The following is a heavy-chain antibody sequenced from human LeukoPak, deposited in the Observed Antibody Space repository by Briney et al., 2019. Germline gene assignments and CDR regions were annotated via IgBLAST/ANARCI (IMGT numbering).Heavy chain of an antibody. Sequence: GGSVSLFCGASGFTFSSCWVLGVREARGGGRVCVSRINSDGSSTSYADSVKGRFTISRENAKNTLYLQMNSLRAEDTAVYYCARVISRAAGIDYWGQGTLVTVSS. J-gene: IGHJ4*02. CDR1: GFTFSSCW. V-gene: IGHV3-74*01. D-gene: IGHD6-13*01. CDR2: INSDGSST. CDR3: ARVISRAAGIDY.